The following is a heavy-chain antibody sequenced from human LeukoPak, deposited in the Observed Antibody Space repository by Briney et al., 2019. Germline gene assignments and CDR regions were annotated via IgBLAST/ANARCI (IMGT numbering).Heavy chain of an antibody. D-gene: IGHD1-1*01. Sequence: PGGSLRLSCAISGFIFNTNGMNWVRQSPGKGLEWLATIAGGDESTYYADSVKGRFAISRDNSKNTVFLHMNSLRVEDTAVYYCARGAYWSLDYWGQGTPVTVSS. V-gene: IGHV3-23*01. CDR3: ARGAYWSLDY. CDR2: IAGGDEST. CDR1: GFIFNTNG. J-gene: IGHJ4*02.